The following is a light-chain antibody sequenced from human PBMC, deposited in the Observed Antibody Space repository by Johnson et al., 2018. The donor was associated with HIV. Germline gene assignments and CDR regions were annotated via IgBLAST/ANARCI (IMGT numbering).Light chain of an antibody. CDR3: ATWDPSLSTGGV. V-gene: IGLV1-51*02. Sequence: QSVLTQPPSVSAAPGQRVTISCSGASSTFGNSYISWYQLLPGSPPKLLVFKNNERPSGIPYRFSGSNSGTSATLDITGLQNGDEADYYCATWDPSLSTGGVFGTGTKVTVL. J-gene: IGLJ1*01. CDR1: SSTFGNSY. CDR2: KNN.